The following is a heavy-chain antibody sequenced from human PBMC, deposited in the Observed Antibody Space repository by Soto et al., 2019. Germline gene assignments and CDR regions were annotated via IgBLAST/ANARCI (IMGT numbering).Heavy chain of an antibody. CDR2: IHYTGIT. V-gene: IGHV4-39*01. D-gene: IGHD4-17*01. CDR1: GGSISSSSYY. J-gene: IGHJ2*01. Sequence: QLQLQGSGPGLVKPSETLSLTCTVSGGSISSSSYYWGWIRQPPGKGLEWIGNIHYTGITYYTPSLKSRVTVSVDTSKSHFSLKLSSVTAADTAVYYCARQKLGDYDGYLRPWYFDVWGRGTLVTVSS. CDR3: ARQKLGDYDGYLRPWYFDV.